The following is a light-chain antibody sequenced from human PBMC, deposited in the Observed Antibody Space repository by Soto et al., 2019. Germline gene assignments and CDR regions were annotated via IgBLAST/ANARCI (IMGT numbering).Light chain of an antibody. CDR3: QQTFSPLLS. J-gene: IGKJ4*01. CDR1: ESISDY. CDR2: SAS. V-gene: IGKV1-39*01. Sequence: IQLTQSPSSLSASVGDRVTIVCRASESISDYLNWYQLNSGEAPKVLNYSASPLRGGVPSRFSGTGSGKEFTLTISSLQPEDVATYYCQQTFSPLLSFGGGTTLESK.